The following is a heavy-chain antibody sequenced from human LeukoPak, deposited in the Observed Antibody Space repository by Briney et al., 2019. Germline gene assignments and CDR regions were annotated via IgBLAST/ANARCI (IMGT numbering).Heavy chain of an antibody. CDR1: GGSISSGGNY. CDR3: ASSRSSTSFDY. CDR2: IYYSGST. D-gene: IGHD2-2*01. Sequence: TLSLTCTVSGGSISSGGNYWSRIRQHPGKGLEWIGYIYYSGSTYYNPSLKSRVTISVDTSKNQFSLKLSSVTAADTAVYYCASSRSSTSFDYWGQGTLVTVSS. J-gene: IGHJ4*02. V-gene: IGHV4-31*03.